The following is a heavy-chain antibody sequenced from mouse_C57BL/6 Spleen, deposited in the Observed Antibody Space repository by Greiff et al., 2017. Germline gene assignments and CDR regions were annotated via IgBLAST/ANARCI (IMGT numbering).Heavy chain of an antibody. CDR1: GYTFTSYW. D-gene: IGHD2-4*01. CDR3: ANLYYYDVGVAY. V-gene: IGHV1-55*01. J-gene: IGHJ3*01. Sequence: VQLQQPGAELVKPGASVKMSCKASGYTFTSYWITWVKQRPGQGLEWIGDIYPGSGCTNYNEKFKSKATLTVDTSSSTAYMQLSSLTSDDSAVYCGANLYYYDVGVAYWGQGTLVTVSA. CDR2: IYPGSGCT.